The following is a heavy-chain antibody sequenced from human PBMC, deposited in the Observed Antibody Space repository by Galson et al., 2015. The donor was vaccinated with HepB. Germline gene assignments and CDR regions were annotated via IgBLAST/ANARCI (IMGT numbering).Heavy chain of an antibody. Sequence: SLRLSCAASGFTFSSYSMNWVRQAPGKGLEWVSSISSSSSYIYYADSVKGRFTISRDNAKNSLYLQMNSLRAEDTAVYYCARDGHIVVVPALFDYWGQGTLVTVSS. J-gene: IGHJ4*02. CDR3: ARDGHIVVVPALFDY. V-gene: IGHV3-21*01. CDR1: GFTFSSYS. D-gene: IGHD2-2*01. CDR2: ISSSSSYI.